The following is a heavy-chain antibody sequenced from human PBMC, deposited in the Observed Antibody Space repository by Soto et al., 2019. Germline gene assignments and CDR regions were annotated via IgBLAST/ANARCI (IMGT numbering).Heavy chain of an antibody. D-gene: IGHD6-13*01. V-gene: IGHV1-69*13. Sequence: GASVKVSCKASGGTFSSYAISWVRQAPGQGLEWMGGIIPIFGTANYAQKFQGRVTITADESTSTAYMELSSLRSEDTAVYYCARDIGIAATFYGMDVWGQGTTVTVSS. CDR1: GGTFSSYA. CDR3: ARDIGIAATFYGMDV. CDR2: IIPIFGTA. J-gene: IGHJ6*02.